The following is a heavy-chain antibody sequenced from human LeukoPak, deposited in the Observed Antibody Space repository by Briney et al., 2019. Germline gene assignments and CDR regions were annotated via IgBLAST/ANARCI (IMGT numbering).Heavy chain of an antibody. V-gene: IGHV3-9*01. CDR1: GFTFDDYA. D-gene: IGHD5-12*01. CDR3: ARGSSGYAPKDY. Sequence: PGGSLRLSCAASGFTFDDYAMHWVRQAPGKGLEWVSGISWNSGSIGYADSVKGRFTISRDNSKNTLYLQMNSLRAEDTAVYYCARGSSGYAPKDYWGQGTLVTVSS. J-gene: IGHJ4*02. CDR2: ISWNSGSI.